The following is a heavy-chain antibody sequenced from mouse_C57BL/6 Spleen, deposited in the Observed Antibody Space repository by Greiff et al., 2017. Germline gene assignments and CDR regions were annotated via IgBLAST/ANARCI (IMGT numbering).Heavy chain of an antibody. Sequence: VQLQQSGPGLVAPSQSLSITCTVSGFSLTSYAISWVRQPPGKGLEWLGVIGTGGGTNYNSALKSRLSISKDNSKSQVFLKMNSLQTDDTARYYCARNNPRDAMDYWGQGTSVTVSS. J-gene: IGHJ4*01. CDR3: ARNNPRDAMDY. CDR1: GFSLTSYA. CDR2: IGTGGGT. V-gene: IGHV2-9-1*01.